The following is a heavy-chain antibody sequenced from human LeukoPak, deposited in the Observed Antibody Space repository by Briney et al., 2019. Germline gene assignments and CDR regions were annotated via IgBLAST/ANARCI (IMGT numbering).Heavy chain of an antibody. CDR2: IYYSGST. D-gene: IGHD2-15*01. Sequence: SQTLSLTYTVSGGSLSSGGYYWSWLRQHPGKGLEWIGYIYYSGSTYYNPSLKSRVTISVNTSKNQFSLKLSSVTAADTAVYYCARLYCSGGSCYEENWFDPWGQGTLVTVSS. CDR1: GGSLSSGGYY. CDR3: ARLYCSGGSCYEENWFDP. J-gene: IGHJ5*02. V-gene: IGHV4-31*03.